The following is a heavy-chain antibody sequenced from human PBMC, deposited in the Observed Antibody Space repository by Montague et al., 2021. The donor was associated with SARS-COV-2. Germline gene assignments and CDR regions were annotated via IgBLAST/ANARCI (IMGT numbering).Heavy chain of an antibody. D-gene: IGHD4-23*01. CDR2: ISGSGGTA. V-gene: IGHV3-23*01. J-gene: IGHJ4*02. CDR3: AKTRPTGLGWRFFDS. Sequence: SLRLSCAASGFNFNIYAMSWVRQAPGKGLEWTADISGSGGTADYGDAVKGRFTISRDNSKNTLFLQMDSLRAEDTAVYYCAKTRPTGLGWRFFDSWGQGTRVTVSS. CDR1: GFNFNIYA.